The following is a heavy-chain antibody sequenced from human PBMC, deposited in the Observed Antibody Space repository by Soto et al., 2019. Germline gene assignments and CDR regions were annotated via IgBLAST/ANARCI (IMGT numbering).Heavy chain of an antibody. CDR1: GGSISSGGYY. CDR3: VSANMIMFGGVIVRSWYFDL. V-gene: IGHV4-31*03. Sequence: QVQLQESGPGLVKPSQTLSLTCTVSGGSISSGGYYWSWIRQHPGKGLEWIGYIYYSGSTYYNPSLKSRVTISVDTSKNQFSLKLSSVTAADTAVYYCVSANMIMFGGVIVRSWYFDLWGGGTLVTVSS. D-gene: IGHD3-16*02. CDR2: IYYSGST. J-gene: IGHJ2*01.